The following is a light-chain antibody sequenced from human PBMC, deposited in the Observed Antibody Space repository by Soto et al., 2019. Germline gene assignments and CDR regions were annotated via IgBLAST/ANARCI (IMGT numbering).Light chain of an antibody. CDR2: EVS. J-gene: IGLJ1*01. V-gene: IGLV2-14*01. Sequence: QSVLTQTASVSGSPGQSITISCTGTSSDVGGYIYVSWYQQHPGKAPKLMIYEVSNRPSGVSNRFSGSKSGNTASLTISGLQAEDEADYYCSSYTSSSTDVFGTGTKLTVL. CDR3: SSYTSSSTDV. CDR1: SSDVGGYIY.